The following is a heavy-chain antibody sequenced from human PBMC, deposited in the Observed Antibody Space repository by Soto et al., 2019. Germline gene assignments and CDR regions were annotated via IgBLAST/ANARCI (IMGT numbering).Heavy chain of an antibody. CDR3: ARDGGSNFDY. V-gene: IGHV3-48*02. J-gene: IGHJ4*02. CDR2: ISSSGRTV. CDR1: GFTFSTYS. Sequence: EVQLVESGGGLVQPGGSLRLSCAASGFTFSTYSMNWVRQAPGKGLEWVSYISSSGRTVYYVDSVKGRITISRDNAKNSLYLQVNSLRDEDTAVYYCARDGGSNFDYWGQGTLVTVSS.